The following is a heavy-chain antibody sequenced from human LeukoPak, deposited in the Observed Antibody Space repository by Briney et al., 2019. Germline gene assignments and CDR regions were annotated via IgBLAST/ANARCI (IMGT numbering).Heavy chain of an antibody. CDR3: ATYGSS. J-gene: IGHJ4*02. CDR1: GGSFSGYY. CDR2: IYYSGST. Sequence: SETLSLTCAVYGGSFSGYYWSWIRQPPGKGLEWIGSIYYSGSTYYNPSLKSRVTISVDTSKNQFSLKLSSVTAADTAVYYCATYGSSWGQGTLVTVSS. V-gene: IGHV4-34*01. D-gene: IGHD3-10*01.